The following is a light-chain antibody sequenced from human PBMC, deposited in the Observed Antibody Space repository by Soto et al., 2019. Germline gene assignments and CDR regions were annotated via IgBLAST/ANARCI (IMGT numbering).Light chain of an antibody. Sequence: QSVLTQPPSVSEAPRQRVTISCSGSSSNIGDNAVNWYQQLPGKAPKLLIYYDDLPPSGVSDRFSGSKSGTSASLAISGLQSEDEADYYCAAWDDSLKGYVFGTGTKVTVL. CDR3: AAWDDSLKGYV. CDR2: YDD. CDR1: SSNIGDNA. J-gene: IGLJ1*01. V-gene: IGLV1-36*01.